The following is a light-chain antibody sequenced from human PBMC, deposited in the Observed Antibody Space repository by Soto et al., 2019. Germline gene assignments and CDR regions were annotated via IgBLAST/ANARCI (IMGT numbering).Light chain of an antibody. Sequence: DIQMTQSPSTLSASVGDRVTITCRASQSISSWLAWYQQKPGKAPKLLIYDASSLESGVPSRFSGSRSGTEFTLTISSLQPDDFATYYCQQYNSYPGTFGQGTKVDIK. CDR1: QSISSW. CDR3: QQYNSYPGT. V-gene: IGKV1-5*01. CDR2: DAS. J-gene: IGKJ1*01.